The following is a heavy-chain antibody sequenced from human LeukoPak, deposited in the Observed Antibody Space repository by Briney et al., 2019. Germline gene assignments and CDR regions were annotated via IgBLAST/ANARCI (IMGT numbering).Heavy chain of an antibody. J-gene: IGHJ5*02. Sequence: PSETLSLTCTVSGDSITTYYWSWIRQSPGKGLEWIGYINYIGGTNYNPSLKNRVTISADISKSQFSLRLRSVTAADTAVYFCARGVTAAGSSWGQGTLVTVSS. CDR2: INYIGGT. CDR1: GDSITTYY. CDR3: ARGVTAAGSS. V-gene: IGHV4-59*01. D-gene: IGHD6-13*01.